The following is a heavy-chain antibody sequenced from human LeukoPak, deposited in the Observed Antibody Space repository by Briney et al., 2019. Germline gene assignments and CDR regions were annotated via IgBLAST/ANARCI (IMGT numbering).Heavy chain of an antibody. CDR3: ARDGVASIDY. V-gene: IGHV3-30*02. J-gene: IGHJ4*02. CDR1: GFTFSNYG. Sequence: GASLRLSCAASGFTFSNYGMHWVRQDPGKGLEWVAFIRTDGSSQYYADSVKGRFTISRDNSKNTLYLQMDSLRAEGSAVYYCARDGVASIDYWGQGTLVTVSS. D-gene: IGHD3-3*01. CDR2: IRTDGSSQ.